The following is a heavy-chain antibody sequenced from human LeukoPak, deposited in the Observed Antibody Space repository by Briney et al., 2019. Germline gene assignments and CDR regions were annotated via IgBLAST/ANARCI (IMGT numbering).Heavy chain of an antibody. CDR3: ARDLSGTTFSIGY. CDR1: GGSISSSSYY. V-gene: IGHV4-39*07. J-gene: IGHJ4*02. D-gene: IGHD1-1*01. CDR2: IYYSGST. Sequence: SETLSLTCIVSGGSISSSSYYWGWIRQPPGKGLEWIGSIYYSGSTYYNPSLKSRVTISVDTSKNQFSLKLSSVTAADTAVYYCARDLSGTTFSIGYWGQGTLVTVSS.